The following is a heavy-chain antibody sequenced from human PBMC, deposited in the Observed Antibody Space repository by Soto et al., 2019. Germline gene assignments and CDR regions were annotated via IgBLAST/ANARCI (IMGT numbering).Heavy chain of an antibody. J-gene: IGHJ6*02. D-gene: IGHD3-10*02. CDR3: ARDGPVRPYGMDV. CDR2: ISISTGDT. Sequence: QVQLGQSGAEVKKPGASVTVSCQASGYTFNTYLIAWVRQAPGQGLEWMGWISISTGDTDYAQNLQGRVTLTTDPSSSTAYMELKSLRPDDTALYYCARDGPVRPYGMDVWGQGTPVIVSS. CDR1: GYTFNTYL. V-gene: IGHV1-18*01.